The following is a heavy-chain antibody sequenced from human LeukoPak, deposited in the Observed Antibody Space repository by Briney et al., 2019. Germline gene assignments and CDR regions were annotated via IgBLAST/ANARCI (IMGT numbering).Heavy chain of an antibody. CDR3: ATQGTAVSYYYYMDV. V-gene: IGHV1-46*01. D-gene: IGHD6-25*01. J-gene: IGHJ6*03. Sequence: ASVKVSCKASGYTFTSYYMHWVRQAPGQGLEWMGIINPSGGSTSYAQKFQGRVTMARDMSTSTVYMELSSLRSEDTAVYYCATQGTAVSYYYYMDVWGKGTTVTVSS. CDR1: GYTFTSYY. CDR2: INPSGGST.